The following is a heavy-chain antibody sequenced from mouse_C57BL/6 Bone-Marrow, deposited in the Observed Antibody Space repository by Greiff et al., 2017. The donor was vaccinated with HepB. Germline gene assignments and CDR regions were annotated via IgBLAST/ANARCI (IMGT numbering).Heavy chain of an antibody. CDR2: IYPGGGYT. CDR3: ARWSTTVVAPDYFDY. V-gene: IGHV1-63*01. Sequence: VQLQQSGAELVRPGTSVKMSCKASGYTFTNYWIGWAKQRPGHGLEWIGDIYPGGGYTNYNEKFKGKATLTADKSSSTAYMQFSSLTSEDSAIYYCARWSTTVVAPDYFDYWCQGTTLTVSS. CDR1: GYTFTNYW. J-gene: IGHJ2*01. D-gene: IGHD1-1*01.